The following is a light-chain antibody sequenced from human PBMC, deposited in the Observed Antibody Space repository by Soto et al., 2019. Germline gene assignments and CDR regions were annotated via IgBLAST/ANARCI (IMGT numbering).Light chain of an antibody. J-gene: IGLJ2*01. Sequence: ALTQPASVSGSPGQSITISCTGSTSDVHNYNYVSWYQQLPGKAPKLLIYEVTNRPSGVSNRFSGSKSGNTASLTISGLQTEDEADYYCSSFSTTTTRVVFGGGTKLTVL. CDR1: TSDVHNYNY. V-gene: IGLV2-14*01. CDR2: EVT. CDR3: SSFSTTTTRVV.